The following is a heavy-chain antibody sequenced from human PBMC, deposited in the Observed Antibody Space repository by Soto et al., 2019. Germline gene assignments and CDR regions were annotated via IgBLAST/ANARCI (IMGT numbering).Heavy chain of an antibody. CDR1: GYTFTSYY. J-gene: IGHJ3*02. CDR2: INPSGGST. V-gene: IGHV1-46*03. CDR3: ARFGYSRAAFDI. D-gene: IGHD6-13*01. Sequence: GASVKVSCKASGYTFTSYYMHWARQAPGQGLEWMGIINPSGGSTSYAQKFQGRVTMTRDTSTSTVYMELSSLRSEYTAVYYCARFGYSRAAFDIWGQGTMVTVSS.